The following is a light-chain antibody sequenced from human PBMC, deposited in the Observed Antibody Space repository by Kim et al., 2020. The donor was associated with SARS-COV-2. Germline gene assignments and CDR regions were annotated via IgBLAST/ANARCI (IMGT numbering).Light chain of an antibody. Sequence: QRVTISCTGSSSNIGAGFDVHWYQQLPGTAPKVLIYGNNNRPSGVPDRFSGSKSGTSASRAITGLQAEDEADYFCQSHDSSLSGCVFGTGTKVTVL. J-gene: IGLJ1*01. V-gene: IGLV1-40*01. CDR3: QSHDSSLSGCV. CDR2: GNN. CDR1: SSNIGAGFD.